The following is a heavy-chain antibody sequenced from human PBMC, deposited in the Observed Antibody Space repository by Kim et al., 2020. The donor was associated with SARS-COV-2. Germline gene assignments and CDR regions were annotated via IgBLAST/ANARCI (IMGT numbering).Heavy chain of an antibody. CDR2: FSYNGNT. CDR1: GGSINSFTDY. J-gene: IGHJ4*02. V-gene: IGHV4-39*01. Sequence: SETLSLTCTVSGGSINSFTDYWGWIRQPPGKGLEWIGSFSYNGNTYYNPSLKSRVSISADAPKNQFSLILSSVTAADTATYYCARRKLAGDTRPWGPGTLVTVSS. D-gene: IGHD1-26*01. CDR3: ARRKLAGDTRP.